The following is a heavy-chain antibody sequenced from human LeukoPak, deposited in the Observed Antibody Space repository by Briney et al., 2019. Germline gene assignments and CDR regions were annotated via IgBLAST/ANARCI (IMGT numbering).Heavy chain of an antibody. Sequence: PGGSLTLSCVASGFTFSNSWMHWVCPAPAKGLEWVADIKCDGSEKCYVDSVKGRLTISRDNAKNALYLQVNSLRAEDMTVYYCVRGVGSSTSCYVRAFDIWGQGTMVTVSS. CDR1: GFTFSNSW. V-gene: IGHV3-52*01. CDR3: VRGVGSSTSCYVRAFDI. D-gene: IGHD2-2*01. J-gene: IGHJ3*02. CDR2: IKCDGSEK.